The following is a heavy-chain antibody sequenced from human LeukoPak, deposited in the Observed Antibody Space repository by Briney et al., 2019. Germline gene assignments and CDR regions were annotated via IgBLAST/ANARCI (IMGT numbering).Heavy chain of an antibody. CDR2: INHSGST. CDR1: GGSFSGYY. D-gene: IGHD1-7*01. Sequence: KPSETLSLTCAVYGGSFSGYYWSWIRQPPGKGLEWIGEINHSGSTSYNPSLKRRVTIAIDTSKNQFSLKLSSVTAADTAVYYCAREWNYYAFEIWGQGTMVSVSS. J-gene: IGHJ3*02. V-gene: IGHV4-34*01. CDR3: AREWNYYAFEI.